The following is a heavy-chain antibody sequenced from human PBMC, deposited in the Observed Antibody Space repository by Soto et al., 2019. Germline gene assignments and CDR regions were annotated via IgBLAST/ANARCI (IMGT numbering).Heavy chain of an antibody. V-gene: IGHV4-38-2*02. D-gene: IGHD2-8*01. J-gene: IGHJ4*02. Sequence: PSETLSLTCAVSGYSISSGYYFGCICQPPGKGLEWIGSISHSGRNSYNQSLQRRVTISVDTSKNPSSLKVSSVTAADTAVYYCARDRDCTTGVCRSLFDYWGQGTLVTVSS. CDR1: GYSISSGYY. CDR3: ARDRDCTTGVCRSLFDY. CDR2: ISHSGRN.